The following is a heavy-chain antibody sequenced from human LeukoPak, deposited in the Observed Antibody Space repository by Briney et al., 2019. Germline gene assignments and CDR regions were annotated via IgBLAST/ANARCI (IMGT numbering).Heavy chain of an antibody. J-gene: IGHJ6*02. Sequence: GRTLRLSCTASTFISGDYAVNWFRQAPGKGLEWVSNIYGDYAIIHYADSVKRRFTISRDLAKNSLYLQMNHLRAEDTALYYSARKVPNYGSDVWGQGTTVTVSS. CDR2: IYGDYAII. D-gene: IGHD4/OR15-4a*01. CDR3: ARKVPNYGSDV. V-gene: IGHV3-48*03. CDR1: TFISGDYA.